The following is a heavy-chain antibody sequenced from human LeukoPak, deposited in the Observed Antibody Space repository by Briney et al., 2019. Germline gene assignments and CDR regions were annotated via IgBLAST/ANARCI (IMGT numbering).Heavy chain of an antibody. Sequence: SGPALVKPTQTLTLTCTFSGFSLSTSGMCVSWIRLPPGKALEWLARIDWDDDKYYSTSLKTRLTISKDTSKNQVVLTMTNMDPVDTATYYCARLTGRIAVAGTRGFYYYYYGMDVWGQGTTVTVSS. J-gene: IGHJ6*02. CDR3: ARLTGRIAVAGTRGFYYYYYGMDV. D-gene: IGHD6-19*01. CDR1: GFSLSTSGMC. CDR2: IDWDDDK. V-gene: IGHV2-70*11.